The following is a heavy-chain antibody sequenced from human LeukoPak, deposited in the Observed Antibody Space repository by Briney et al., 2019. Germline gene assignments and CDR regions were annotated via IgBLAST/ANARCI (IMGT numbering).Heavy chain of an antibody. J-gene: IGHJ4*02. CDR2: ITSSCDGT. D-gene: IGHD3-22*01. V-gene: IGHV3-23*01. CDR3: AKDRPNYYGSNGHYYRRDGDY. CDR1: GFTFSIYA. Sequence: GGSLRLSCAASGFTFSIYAMSWVRQAPGKGLQWVSSITSSCDGTYYADSVKGRFTISRDNSENMLYLQMNSLRVEDTAVYFCAKDRPNYYGSNGHYYRRDGDYWGQGTLVTVSS.